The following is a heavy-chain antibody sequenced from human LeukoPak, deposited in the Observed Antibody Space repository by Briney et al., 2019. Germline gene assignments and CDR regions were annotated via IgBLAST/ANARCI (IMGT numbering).Heavy chain of an antibody. V-gene: IGHV3-9*01. Sequence: GGSLRLSCAASGFTFDDYAMHWVRQAPGKGLEWVSGISWNSGSIGYADSVKGRFTISRDNAKNSLYLQMNSLRAEDTALYYCAKAEGPSTYYDFWSGYRWGQGTLVTVSS. CDR2: ISWNSGSI. CDR3: AKAEGPSTYYDFWSGYR. CDR1: GFTFDDYA. J-gene: IGHJ4*02. D-gene: IGHD3-3*01.